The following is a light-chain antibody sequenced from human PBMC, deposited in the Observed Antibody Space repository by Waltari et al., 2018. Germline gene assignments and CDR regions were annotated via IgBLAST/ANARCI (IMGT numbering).Light chain of an antibody. V-gene: IGLV1-47*01. CDR2: KNN. CDR1: SSNIGSNY. CDR3: AAWDDSLSGLV. Sequence: QSVLTQPPSASGPPGQKVTISCNGSSSNIGSNYVSWYQQLPGTAPKLLIFKNNQRPSGVPDRFSDSKSGTSASLAINGLRSEDEADYYCAAWDDSLSGLVLGGGTKVTVL. J-gene: IGLJ3*02.